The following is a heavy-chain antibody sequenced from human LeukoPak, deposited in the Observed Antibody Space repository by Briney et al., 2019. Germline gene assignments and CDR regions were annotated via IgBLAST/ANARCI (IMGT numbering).Heavy chain of an antibody. CDR1: GFTFSNAW. CDR3: TTEEDGSGTYYPRFYYYYYGMDV. V-gene: IGHV3-15*01. Sequence: GGSLRLSCAASGFTFSNAWMSWVRRAPGKGLEWVGRIKSKTDGGTTDYAAPVKGRFTISRDDSKNTLYLQMNSLKTEDTAVYYCTTEEDGSGTYYPRFYYYYYGMDVWGQGTTVTVSS. D-gene: IGHD3-10*01. J-gene: IGHJ6*02. CDR2: IKSKTDGGTT.